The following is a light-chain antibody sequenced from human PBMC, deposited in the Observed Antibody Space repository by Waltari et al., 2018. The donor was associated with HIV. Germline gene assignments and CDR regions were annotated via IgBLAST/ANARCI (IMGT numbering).Light chain of an antibody. Sequence: DIVMTQSPLSLPVTPGEPASISCRSSQSLLNSNVFNYLDWYLQKPGQSPQLLIYLGSNRASGVPDRFSGSGSGTDFTLKISRVEAEDVGVYYCMQALQTPLITFGQGTRLEIK. CDR2: LGS. J-gene: IGKJ5*01. V-gene: IGKV2-28*01. CDR1: QSLLNSNVFNY. CDR3: MQALQTPLIT.